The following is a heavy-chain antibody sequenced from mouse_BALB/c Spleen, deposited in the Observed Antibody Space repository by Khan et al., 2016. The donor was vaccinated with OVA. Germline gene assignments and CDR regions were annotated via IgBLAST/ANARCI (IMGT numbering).Heavy chain of an antibody. V-gene: IGHV3-2*02. J-gene: IGHJ2*01. Sequence: EVQLVESGPGLVKPSQSLSLTCTVTGYSITSGYAWNWIRQFPGNKLEWMGYISYSGVTSYTPSLKSRISITRDTSKNQFFLQLNYVTTEDTATDYCARGNYYGYYFDYWGQGTTLTVSS. CDR1: GYSITSGYA. D-gene: IGHD1-1*01. CDR3: ARGNYYGYYFDY. CDR2: ISYSGVT.